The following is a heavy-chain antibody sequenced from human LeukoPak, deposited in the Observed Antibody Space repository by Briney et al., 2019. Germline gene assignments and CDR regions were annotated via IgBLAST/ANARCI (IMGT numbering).Heavy chain of an antibody. Sequence: GGSLRLSCAASGFTFDDYGMSWVRQAPGKGLEWVSGINWNGGSTGYADSVKGRFTISRDNAKNSLYLQMNSLRAEDTAMYYCASLRGVDFWSGINWFDPWGQGTLVTVSS. J-gene: IGHJ5*02. CDR3: ASLRGVDFWSGINWFDP. V-gene: IGHV3-20*04. D-gene: IGHD3-3*01. CDR1: GFTFDDYG. CDR2: INWNGGST.